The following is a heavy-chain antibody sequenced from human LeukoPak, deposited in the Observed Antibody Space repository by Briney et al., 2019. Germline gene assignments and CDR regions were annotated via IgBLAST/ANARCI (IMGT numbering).Heavy chain of an antibody. V-gene: IGHV3-23*01. CDR1: GFTFSSYP. J-gene: IGHJ6*02. CDR2: ISHSGGST. D-gene: IGHD1-1*01. Sequence: PGGSLRLSCAASGFTFSSYPMSWVRQAPGKGLEWVSTISHSGGSTYYADSVKGRFTISRDNSKNTMYMQMDSLRAEDTAVYYCAKDMVQIYYYVMDVWGQGTTVTVSS. CDR3: AKDMVQIYYYVMDV.